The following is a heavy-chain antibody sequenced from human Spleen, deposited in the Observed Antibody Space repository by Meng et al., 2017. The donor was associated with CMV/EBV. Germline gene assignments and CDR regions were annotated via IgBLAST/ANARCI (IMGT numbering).Heavy chain of an antibody. CDR3: ARMRGPKDGMDV. CDR1: GYTFIDYY. V-gene: IGHV1-2*02. Sequence: ASVKVSCKASGYTFIDYYMNWVRQAPGQGLEWMGWINPNSGGSNYAQNFQGRVTMTRDMSISTAYMELSRLRFDDTAVYYCARMRGPKDGMDVWGQGTTVTVSS. D-gene: IGHD3-10*01. CDR2: INPNSGGS. J-gene: IGHJ6*02.